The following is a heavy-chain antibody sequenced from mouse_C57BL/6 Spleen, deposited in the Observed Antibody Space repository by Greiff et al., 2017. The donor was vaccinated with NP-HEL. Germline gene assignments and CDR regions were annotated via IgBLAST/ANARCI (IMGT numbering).Heavy chain of an antibody. J-gene: IGHJ3*01. CDR3: ARSYYDYVAWFAY. Sequence: QVQLQQSGAELVRPGSSVKLSCKASGYTFTSYWMHWVKQRPIQGLEWIGNIDPSDSETHYNQKFKDKATLTVDKSSSTAYMQLSSLTSEDSAVYYCARSYYDYVAWFAYWGQGTLVTVSA. CDR1: GYTFTSYW. CDR2: IDPSDSET. V-gene: IGHV1-52*01. D-gene: IGHD2-4*01.